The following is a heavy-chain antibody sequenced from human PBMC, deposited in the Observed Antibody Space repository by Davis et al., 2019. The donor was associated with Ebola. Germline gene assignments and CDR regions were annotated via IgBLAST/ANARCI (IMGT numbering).Heavy chain of an antibody. V-gene: IGHV4-61*08. J-gene: IGHJ4*01. CDR3: VRAQWAVAGLFDY. D-gene: IGHD6-13*01. CDR2: YYYTGTT. CDR1: GGFVSSGGYS. Sequence: MPSETLSLTCAVSGGFVSSGGYSWSWIRQPPGKGLEWIGYYYYTGTTYYNPSLRSRVTISVDTSKNQFSLKLSSVTAADTAVYYCVRAQWAVAGLFDYWGHGTLVAVTS.